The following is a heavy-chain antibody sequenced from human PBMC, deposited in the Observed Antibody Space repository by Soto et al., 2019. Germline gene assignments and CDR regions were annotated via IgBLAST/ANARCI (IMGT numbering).Heavy chain of an antibody. CDR3: AREQDYDILTGYSH. V-gene: IGHV1-69*04. D-gene: IGHD3-9*01. CDR1: GDTFNFYS. CDR2: VNPIVSMS. Sequence: SVKVSCKASGDTFNFYSINWVRQAPGLGLEWMGRVNPIVSMSNYAQKFQGRVTMTADESTSTAYMELSSLRSEDTAVYYCAREQDYDILTGYSHWGQGTLVTVSS. J-gene: IGHJ4*02.